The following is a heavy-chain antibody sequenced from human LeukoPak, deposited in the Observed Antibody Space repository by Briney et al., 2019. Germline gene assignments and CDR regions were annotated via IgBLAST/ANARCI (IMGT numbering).Heavy chain of an antibody. V-gene: IGHV3-30-3*01. Sequence: GGSLRLPCAASGFTFSSHVMHWIRQAPGKGLEWVAAISYDGDNQYYADSVKGRLTISRDNSRNTLYLQMNSLRTEDTAVFHCARDGSTETPGGGTLGFDIWGQGTMVTVSS. CDR1: GFTFSSHV. D-gene: IGHD1-14*01. CDR2: ISYDGDNQ. CDR3: ARDGSTETPGGGTLGFDI. J-gene: IGHJ3*02.